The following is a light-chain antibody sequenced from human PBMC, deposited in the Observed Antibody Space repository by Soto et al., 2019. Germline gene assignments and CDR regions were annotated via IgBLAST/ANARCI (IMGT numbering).Light chain of an antibody. CDR1: QSVSDY. CDR3: QQYNSYWT. CDR2: TAS. Sequence: EIVMTQSPATLSVSPGERATLSCRASQSVSDYLAWYQHPPGQPPRLLIYTASTRATGIPARFSGSGSGTEFTLTIRSLKPDDFATDYCQQYNSYWTFGQGTKVDIK. J-gene: IGKJ1*01. V-gene: IGKV3-15*01.